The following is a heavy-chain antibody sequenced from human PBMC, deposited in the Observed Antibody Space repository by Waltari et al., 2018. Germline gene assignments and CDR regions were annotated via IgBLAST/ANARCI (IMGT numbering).Heavy chain of an antibody. D-gene: IGHD3-10*01. J-gene: IGHJ6*03. Sequence: QVQLVQSGAEVKKPGASVKVSCKASGYTFTSYAMHWVRQAPGQRLEWMGWINAGNGNTKYSQKFQGRVTITRDTSASTAYMELSSLRSEDTAVYYCAREGSGSYYYYYYYMDVWAKGPRSPSP. CDR2: INAGNGNT. CDR3: AREGSGSYYYYYYYMDV. CDR1: GYTFTSYA. V-gene: IGHV1-3*01.